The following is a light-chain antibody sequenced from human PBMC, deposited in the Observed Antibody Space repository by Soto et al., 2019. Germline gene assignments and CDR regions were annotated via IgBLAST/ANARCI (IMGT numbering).Light chain of an antibody. CDR3: SSYTSSSLYV. V-gene: IGLV2-14*01. Sequence: QSALTQPASVSGSPGQSSTISCTGTSSDVGGYNYVSWYQQHPGKAPKLMIYDVSNRPSGFSNRFSGSKSGNTASLTISGLQAEDEADYYCSSYTSSSLYVFGTGTKLTVL. CDR2: DVS. CDR1: SSDVGGYNY. J-gene: IGLJ1*01.